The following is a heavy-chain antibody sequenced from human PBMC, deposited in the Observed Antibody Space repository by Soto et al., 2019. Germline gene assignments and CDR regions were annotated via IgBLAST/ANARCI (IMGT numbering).Heavy chain of an antibody. Sequence: ASVKVSCKVSGYTLTELSMHWVRQAPGKGLEWMGGFDPEDGETIYAQKFQGRVTMTEDTSTDTAYMELSSLRSEDTAVYYCATIWFWNSGYGISTGRQRFAYRGQGTLVPGSS. V-gene: IGHV1-24*01. CDR1: GYTLTELS. CDR2: FDPEDGET. CDR3: ATIWFWNSGYGISTGRQRFAY. J-gene: IGHJ4*02. D-gene: IGHD2-2*03.